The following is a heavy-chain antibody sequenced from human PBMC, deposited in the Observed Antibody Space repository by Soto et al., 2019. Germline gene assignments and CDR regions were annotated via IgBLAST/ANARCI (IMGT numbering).Heavy chain of an antibody. Sequence: QVQLVQSGAEVKKPGSSVKVSCKASGGTFSSYTISWVRQAPGQGLEWMGRIIPILGIANYAQKFQGRVTITAYKSTSTAYMGLSSLRSEDTAVYYCAVISRDYGDPWVVFDFWGQGTLVTVSS. J-gene: IGHJ4*02. CDR3: AVISRDYGDPWVVFDF. CDR1: GGTFSSYT. V-gene: IGHV1-69*02. CDR2: IIPILGIA. D-gene: IGHD4-17*01.